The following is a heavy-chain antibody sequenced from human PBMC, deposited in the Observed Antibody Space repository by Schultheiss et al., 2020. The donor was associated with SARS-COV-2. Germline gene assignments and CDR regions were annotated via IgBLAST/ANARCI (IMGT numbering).Heavy chain of an antibody. V-gene: IGHV3-21*04. CDR2: ISSSSSYI. D-gene: IGHD2-15*01. J-gene: IGHJ4*02. CDR1: GFTFSSYS. CDR3: ASRYCSGGSCYNDY. Sequence: GGSLRLSCAASGFTFSSYSMNWVRQAPGKGLEWVSSISSSSSYIYYADSVKGRFTISRDNSKNTLYLQMNSLRAEDTAVYYCASRYCSGGSCYNDYWGQGTLVTVSS.